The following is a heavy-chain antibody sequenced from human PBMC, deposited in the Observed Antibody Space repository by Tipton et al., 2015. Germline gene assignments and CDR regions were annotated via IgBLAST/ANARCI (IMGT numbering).Heavy chain of an antibody. CDR1: GGSFSGYY. V-gene: IGHV4-34*01. J-gene: IGHJ6*02. Sequence: TLSLTCAVYGGSFSGYYWTWIRQPPGKGLEWIGEINHSGGTNYNPSLKSRVTISADTSKNQFSLKLTSVTAADTAVYYCAREGYYYGMDVWGQGSTVTVSS. CDR3: AREGYYYGMDV. CDR2: INHSGGT.